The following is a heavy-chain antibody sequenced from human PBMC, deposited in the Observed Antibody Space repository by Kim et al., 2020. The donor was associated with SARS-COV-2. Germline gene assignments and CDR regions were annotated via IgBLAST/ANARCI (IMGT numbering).Heavy chain of an antibody. V-gene: IGHV3-23*01. D-gene: IGHD2-2*01. CDR3: AKGYGCSGSTCSIDY. J-gene: IGHJ4*02. CDR1: GFTFSSYA. Sequence: GGSLRLSCAASGFTFSSYAMNWVRQAPGKGLEWVSAISDSGGSTYYADSVKGRFTISRDNSKNTLSLQMNSLRAEDTAVYYCAKGYGCSGSTCSIDYWGQGTLVTVSS. CDR2: ISDSGGST.